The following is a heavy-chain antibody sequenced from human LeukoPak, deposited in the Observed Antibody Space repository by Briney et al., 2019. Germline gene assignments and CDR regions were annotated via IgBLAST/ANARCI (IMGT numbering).Heavy chain of an antibody. Sequence: GGSLRLSCAASGFTFSSYWVTWVRQAPEKGLEWVANIKQDGSEKYYVDSVKGRFTISRDNAKISLSLQMNNLRAEDTAVYYCAAHVNDAGDFGYWGQGTLVAVSS. V-gene: IGHV3-7*01. CDR2: IKQDGSEK. D-gene: IGHD2-8*01. CDR3: AAHVNDAGDFGY. CDR1: GFTFSSYW. J-gene: IGHJ4*02.